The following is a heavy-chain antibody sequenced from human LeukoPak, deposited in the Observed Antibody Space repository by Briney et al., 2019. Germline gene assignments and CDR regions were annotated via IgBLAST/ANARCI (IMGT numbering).Heavy chain of an antibody. J-gene: IGHJ4*02. CDR2: IYYSGST. D-gene: IGHD3-22*01. CDR1: GGSISSYY. CDR3: ARGLLIAGVDY. Sequence: PSETLSLTCTVSGGSISSYYWSWIRQPPGKGLEWIGYIYYSGSTDYNPSLKSRVTISVDTSKNQFSLKLSSVTAEDTAVYYCARGLLIAGVDYWGQGTLVTVSS. V-gene: IGHV4-59*01.